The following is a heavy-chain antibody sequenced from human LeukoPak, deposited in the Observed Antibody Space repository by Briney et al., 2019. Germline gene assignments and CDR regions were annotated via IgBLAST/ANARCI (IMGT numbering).Heavy chain of an antibody. Sequence: GGSLRLSCVVSEFTFSSYAMSWVRQAPGKGLEWVSGISGSGDNTYYADSVKGRFTISRDNSKNTLYVQMNSLGTEDTAAYYCAKGSYYDSSGSFYFDYWGQGTLVTVSS. V-gene: IGHV3-23*01. CDR2: ISGSGDNT. CDR3: AKGSYYDSSGSFYFDY. J-gene: IGHJ4*02. D-gene: IGHD3-22*01. CDR1: EFTFSSYA.